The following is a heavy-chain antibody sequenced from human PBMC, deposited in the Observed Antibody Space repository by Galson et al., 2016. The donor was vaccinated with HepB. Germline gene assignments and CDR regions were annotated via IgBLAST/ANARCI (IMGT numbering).Heavy chain of an antibody. D-gene: IGHD6-13*01. CDR3: ARDRGRSSWYGNFDY. CDR2: ISHDGNNK. CDR1: GFSFRSHA. Sequence: SLRLSCAASGFSFRSHAMHWVRQAPGKGLEWVAVISHDGNNKYYEDSVKGRFTISRDNSKNTLYVQMSSLRPEDTAVYYCARDRGRSSWYGNFDYWGQGTLVTVSS. V-gene: IGHV3-30-3*01. J-gene: IGHJ4*02.